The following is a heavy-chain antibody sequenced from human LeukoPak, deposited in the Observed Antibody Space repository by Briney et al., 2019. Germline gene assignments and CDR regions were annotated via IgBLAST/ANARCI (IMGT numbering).Heavy chain of an antibody. Sequence: SETLSLTCTVSGGSISSGGYYWSWIRQHPGKGLEWIGYIYYSVSTYYNPSLKSRVTISVDTSKNQFSLKLSSVTAADTAVYYCARQVGAPYGDYYFDYWGQGTLVTVSS. J-gene: IGHJ4*02. D-gene: IGHD4-17*01. CDR1: GGSISSGGYY. CDR3: ARQVGAPYGDYYFDY. V-gene: IGHV4-31*03. CDR2: IYYSVST.